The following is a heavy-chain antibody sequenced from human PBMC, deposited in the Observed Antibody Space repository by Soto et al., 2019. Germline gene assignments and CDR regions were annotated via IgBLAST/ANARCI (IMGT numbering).Heavy chain of an antibody. J-gene: IGHJ4*02. D-gene: IGHD3-10*01. CDR3: ARAGSGSYYPPQQTEPFDY. CDR1: GFTFSSYA. Sequence: PGGSLRLSCAASGFTFSSYAMSWVSQAPGKGLEWVSAISGSGGSTYYADSVKGRFTISRDDSKNTLYLQMNSLRAEDTAVYYCARAGSGSYYPPQQTEPFDYWGQGTLVTVSS. CDR2: ISGSGGST. V-gene: IGHV3-23*01.